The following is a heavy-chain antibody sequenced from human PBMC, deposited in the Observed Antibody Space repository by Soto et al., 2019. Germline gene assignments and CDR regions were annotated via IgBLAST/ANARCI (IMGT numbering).Heavy chain of an antibody. CDR1: GFTFSSYS. CDR3: ARDRKGKYYFDY. D-gene: IGHD3-10*01. CDR2: IWYDGSNK. V-gene: IGHV3-33*08. J-gene: IGHJ4*02. Sequence: PGGSLRLSCAASGFTFSSYSMNWVRQAPGKGLEWVAVIWYDGSNKYYADSVKGRFTISRDNSKNTLYLQMNSLRAEDTAVYYCARDRKGKYYFDYWGQGTLVTVSS.